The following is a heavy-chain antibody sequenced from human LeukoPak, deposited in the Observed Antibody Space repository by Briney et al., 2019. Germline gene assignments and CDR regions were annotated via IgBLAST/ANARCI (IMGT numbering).Heavy chain of an antibody. J-gene: IGHJ6*02. CDR1: GFTFDDYA. CDR2: ISWNSGSI. CDR3: AKSPWTTNNHYYYYYGMDV. Sequence: GGSLRLSCAASGFTFDDYAMHWVRQAPGKGLEWVSGISWNSGSIGYADSVKGRFTISRDNAKNSLYLQMNSLRAEDTALYYCAKSPWTTNNHYYYYYGMDVWGQGTTVTVSS. V-gene: IGHV3-9*01. D-gene: IGHD1-1*01.